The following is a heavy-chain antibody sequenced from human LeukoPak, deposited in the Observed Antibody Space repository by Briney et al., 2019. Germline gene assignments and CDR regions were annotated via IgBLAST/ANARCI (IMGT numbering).Heavy chain of an antibody. D-gene: IGHD1-26*01. J-gene: IGHJ4*02. CDR1: GYFISSGYY. Sequence: SETLSLTCTVSGYFISSGYYWGWIRQPPGKGLEWIGSIYHSGSTYYNPSLKSRVTISVDTSKNQFSLKLSSVTAADTAAYYCARTRGSYYRSPVDYWGQGTLVTVSS. CDR3: ARTRGSYYRSPVDY. V-gene: IGHV4-38-2*02. CDR2: IYHSGST.